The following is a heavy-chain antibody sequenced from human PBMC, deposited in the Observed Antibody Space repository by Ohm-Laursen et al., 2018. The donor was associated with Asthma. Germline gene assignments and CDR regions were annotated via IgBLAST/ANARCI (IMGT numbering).Heavy chain of an antibody. V-gene: IGHV3-23*01. CDR2: IIGSGADT. CDR1: GFTFSSYA. CDR3: ARDPYYSSSWIYYYYGMDV. D-gene: IGHD6-13*01. Sequence: SLRLSCTASGFTFSSYAMSWVRQAPGKGLECVSAIIGSGADTYYADSVKGRFTISRDNSKNTLYLQMNSLRAEDTAVYYCARDPYYSSSWIYYYYGMDVWGQGTTVTVSS. J-gene: IGHJ6*02.